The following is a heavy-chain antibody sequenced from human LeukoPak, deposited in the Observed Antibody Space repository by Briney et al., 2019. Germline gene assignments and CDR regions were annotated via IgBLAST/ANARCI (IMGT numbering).Heavy chain of an antibody. CDR3: ARGFGGWGYFDY. V-gene: IGHV1-2*02. D-gene: IGHD3-3*01. CDR2: INPNSGDA. CDR1: GYTFTSYY. J-gene: IGHJ4*02. Sequence: ASVKVSCKASGYTFTSYYMHWVRQAPGQGLEWMGWINPNSGDANYAQKFQGRVTMTRDTSISTAYMELSRLRSDDTAVYYCARGFGGWGYFDYWGQGTLVTVSS.